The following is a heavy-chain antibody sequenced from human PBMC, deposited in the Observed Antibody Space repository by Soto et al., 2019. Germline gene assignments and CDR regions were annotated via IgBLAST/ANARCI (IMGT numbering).Heavy chain of an antibody. CDR2: TSRDGGKR. V-gene: IGHV3-30-3*01. J-gene: IGHJ6*02. CDR1: GFAFDNYA. D-gene: IGHD1-26*01. CDR3: AREAESAVGAAYYHFYGMDV. Sequence: QVQLVESGGGVVQPGRSLRLSCAASGFAFDNYAMHWVRQAPGKGLEGVALTSRDGGKRYYTDSVKGRFTISRDNPQNTLYLQINSLRTEDTAVYYCAREAESAVGAAYYHFYGMDVWGQGTTVTVSS.